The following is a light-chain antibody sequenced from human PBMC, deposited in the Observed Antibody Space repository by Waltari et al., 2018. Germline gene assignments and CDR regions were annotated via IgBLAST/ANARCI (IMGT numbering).Light chain of an antibody. J-gene: IGKJ2*01. V-gene: IGKV1-5*03. CDR1: RRIVNW. Sequence: DIQMTQSPSTLSASVGDRVTITCRASRRIVNWLAWYQQKPGKAPKLLIYKASNLESGVPSRFSGSGSGTEFTLTINSLQTDDFATYYCQQYNSNLYTFGQGTKLEIK. CDR3: QQYNSNLYT. CDR2: KAS.